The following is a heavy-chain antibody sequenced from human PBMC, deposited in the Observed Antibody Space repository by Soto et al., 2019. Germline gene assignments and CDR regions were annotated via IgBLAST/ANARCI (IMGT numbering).Heavy chain of an antibody. CDR1: GNTFSNYY. Sequence: QVQLVQSGAEVKKPGASVKVSCKASGNTFSNYYIHWVRQAPGQGLEWMGTINPSGGHTTYAQKFLGRVTMTRDTSTSTLYMELTSLSSEDTAVYYCARGGHVVVVTAAFDSWGQGTLVTVSS. CDR3: ARGGHVVVVTAAFDS. D-gene: IGHD2-21*02. V-gene: IGHV1-46*03. J-gene: IGHJ4*02. CDR2: INPSGGHT.